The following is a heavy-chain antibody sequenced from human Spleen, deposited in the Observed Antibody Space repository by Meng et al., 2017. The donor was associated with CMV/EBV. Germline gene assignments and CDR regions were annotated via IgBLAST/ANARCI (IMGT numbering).Heavy chain of an antibody. D-gene: IGHD3-16*01. CDR2: IYSDGTT. CDR1: GFTVNKNY. Sequence: GGSLRLSCAASGFTVNKNYMSWVRQAPGKGLEWVSVIYSDGTTYYADSVRGRFTISRDNSQNTLYLRMNSLRAEDTAVYYCARGQGGDDYWGQGTLVTVSS. V-gene: IGHV3-53*01. J-gene: IGHJ4*02. CDR3: ARGQGGDDY.